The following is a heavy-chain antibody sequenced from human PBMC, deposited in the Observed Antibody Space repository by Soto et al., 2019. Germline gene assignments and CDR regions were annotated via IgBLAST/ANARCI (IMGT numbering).Heavy chain of an antibody. D-gene: IGHD6-19*01. J-gene: IGHJ4*02. CDR3: ARSFGWYAIDY. CDR2: ISHSGSV. CDR1: GGSISSSHF. Sequence: QVLLQESGPGLVQPSGTLSLSCAVSGGSISSSHFWGWVRQPPGKGLEWVGAISHSGSVNYNPSLNRRVTISIYNAKNQFSLNLISVTAADTAVYYCARSFGWYAIDYWGQGTLVIVSS. V-gene: IGHV4-4*02.